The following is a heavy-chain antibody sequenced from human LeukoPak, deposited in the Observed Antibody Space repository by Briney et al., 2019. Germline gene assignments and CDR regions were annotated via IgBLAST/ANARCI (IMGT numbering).Heavy chain of an antibody. Sequence: GGSLRLSCAASGFTFSSYAMSWVRQAPGKGLEWVSAISGSGGSTYYADSVKGRCTISRDNSKNTLYLQMNSLRAEDTAVYYCAKDPAGSGNLDYFDYWGQGTLVTVSS. CDR2: ISGSGGST. D-gene: IGHD3-10*01. CDR1: GFTFSSYA. J-gene: IGHJ4*02. CDR3: AKDPAGSGNLDYFDY. V-gene: IGHV3-23*01.